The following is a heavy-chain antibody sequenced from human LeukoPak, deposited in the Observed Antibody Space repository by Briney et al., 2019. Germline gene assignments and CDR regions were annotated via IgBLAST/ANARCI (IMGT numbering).Heavy chain of an antibody. CDR1: GFTFSSYS. CDR2: ISSSSYI. Sequence: PGGSLRLSCAASGFTFSSYSMNWVRQAPGKGLEWVSSISSSSYIYYADSVKGRFTISRDNAKNSLYLQMNSLRAEDTAVYYCARDKGDDSSGYYVTDAFDIWGQGTMVTVSS. CDR3: ARDKGDDSSGYYVTDAFDI. J-gene: IGHJ3*02. V-gene: IGHV3-21*01. D-gene: IGHD3-22*01.